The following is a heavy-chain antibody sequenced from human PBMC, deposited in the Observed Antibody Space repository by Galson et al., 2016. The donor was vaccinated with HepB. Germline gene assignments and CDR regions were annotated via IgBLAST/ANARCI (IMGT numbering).Heavy chain of an antibody. V-gene: IGHV1-69*13. Sequence: SVKVSCKASGVSFKNYDFSWVRQAPGQGLEWMGGLIPSFGKRSYAQKFQDRVTINVDENTNTAYMQLDRLTSDDTAVYYCAGVRGSGSGNYYLGLFDSWGQGTLVTVSS. CDR1: GVSFKNYD. D-gene: IGHD3-10*01. CDR3: AGVRGSGSGNYYLGLFDS. CDR2: LIPSFGKR. J-gene: IGHJ4*02.